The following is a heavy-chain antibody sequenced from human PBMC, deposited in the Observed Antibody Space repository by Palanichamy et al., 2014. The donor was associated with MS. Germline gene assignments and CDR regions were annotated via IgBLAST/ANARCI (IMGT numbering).Heavy chain of an antibody. V-gene: IGHV1-3*04. D-gene: IGHD3-16*01. CDR1: GYTFTSNT. CDR2: INTNGDT. CDR3: ARGGGYYEYMDV. J-gene: IGHJ6*03. Sequence: QVRLVQSGAELKEPGTSVKVSCKASGYTFTSNTIQWVRQAPGQGLEWMGWINTNGDTKYSQKFQGRVTFTRDTSASTAYMDLISLTSQDTAVYYCARGGGYYEYMDVWGKGTTVTVSS.